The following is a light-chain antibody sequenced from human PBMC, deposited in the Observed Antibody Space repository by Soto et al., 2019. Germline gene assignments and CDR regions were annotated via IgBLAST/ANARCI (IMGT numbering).Light chain of an antibody. J-gene: IGLJ1*01. CDR2: EVS. CDR3: SSFTSSSTYV. V-gene: IGLV2-18*02. Sequence: QSALTQPPSVSGSPGQSVTISCSGTSSDVGSYNRVSWYQQPPGTAPKLMIYEVSNRPSGVPDRFSGSKSGNTASLTISGLQAEDDADYYCSSFTSSSTYVFGIGTKLTVL. CDR1: SSDVGSYNR.